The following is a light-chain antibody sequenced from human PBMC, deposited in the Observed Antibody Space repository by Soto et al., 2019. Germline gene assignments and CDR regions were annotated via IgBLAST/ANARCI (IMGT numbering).Light chain of an antibody. CDR2: DVS. V-gene: IGLV2-14*01. Sequence: QSALTQPASVSGSPGQSITISCTGTSSDVGGYNYVSWYQQHPGKAPKLMIYDVSNRPSGVSYRFSGSKSGNTASLTISRLQAEDEADYYCSSYTSSSTRVFGTGTKLTVL. CDR3: SSYTSSSTRV. J-gene: IGLJ1*01. CDR1: SSDVGGYNY.